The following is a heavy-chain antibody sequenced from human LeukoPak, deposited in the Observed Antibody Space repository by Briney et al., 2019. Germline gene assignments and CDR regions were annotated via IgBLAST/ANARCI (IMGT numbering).Heavy chain of an antibody. CDR1: GGSISSYY. CDR3: ARRRGSSSWYGFDP. D-gene: IGHD6-13*01. CDR2: IYYSGST. Sequence: SETLSLTCTVSGGSISSYYWSWIRRPPGKGLEWIGYIYYSGSTNYNPSLKSRVTISVDTSKNQFSLKLSSVTAADTAVYYCARRRGSSSWYGFDPWGQGTLVTVSS. J-gene: IGHJ5*02. V-gene: IGHV4-59*08.